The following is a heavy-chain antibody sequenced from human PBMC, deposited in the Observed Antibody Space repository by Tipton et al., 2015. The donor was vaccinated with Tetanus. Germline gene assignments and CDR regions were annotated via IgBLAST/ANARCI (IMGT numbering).Heavy chain of an antibody. Sequence: TLSLTCTVSGGTTATGGYSWNWIRQHPGKGLGWIGYIYDNGNTLYNPSLESRVSISIDASKTQFSLKLTSVTAADTAVYYCARHHPPRGFPYGGLHPWGQGTLVTVSS. D-gene: IGHD3-16*01. CDR1: GGTTATGGYS. V-gene: IGHV4-31*03. CDR3: ARHHPPRGFPYGGLHP. CDR2: IYDNGNT. J-gene: IGHJ5*02.